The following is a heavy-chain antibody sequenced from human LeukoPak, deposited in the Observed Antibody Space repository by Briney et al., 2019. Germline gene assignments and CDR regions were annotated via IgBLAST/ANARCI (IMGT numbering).Heavy chain of an antibody. Sequence: RSSETLSLTCAVYGGSFSGYYWSWIRQPPGKGLEWIGEINHSGSTNYNPSLKSRVTISVDTSKNQFSLKLSSVTAADTAVYYCARGRVISSGTQVFDYWGQGTLVTVSS. CDR2: INHSGST. CDR3: ARGRVISSGTQVFDY. V-gene: IGHV4-34*01. J-gene: IGHJ4*02. CDR1: GGSFSGYY. D-gene: IGHD3-22*01.